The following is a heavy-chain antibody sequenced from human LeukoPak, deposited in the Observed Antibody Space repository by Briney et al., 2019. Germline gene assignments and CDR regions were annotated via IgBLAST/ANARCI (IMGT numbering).Heavy chain of an antibody. CDR1: GYTFTSYV. Sequence: ASVKVSCKASGYTFTSYVISWVRQAPGQGLEWMGWISAYNGNTNYAQKLQGRVTMTTDTSTSTAYMELRSLRSDDTAVYYCASSVGPAATGFHYYMDVWGKGTTVTVSS. CDR3: ASSVGPAATGFHYYMDV. J-gene: IGHJ6*03. V-gene: IGHV1-18*01. D-gene: IGHD2-2*01. CDR2: ISAYNGNT.